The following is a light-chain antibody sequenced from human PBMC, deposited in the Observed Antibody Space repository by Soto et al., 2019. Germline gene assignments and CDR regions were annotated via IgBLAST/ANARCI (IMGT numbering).Light chain of an antibody. CDR1: SSNIGSNT. CDR3: SSHSSSSAYYV. Sequence: QSVLTQPPSASGTPGQRVTISCSGSSSNIGSNTVNWYQHHSGKAPKLIIYEVNNRPSGVSNRFSGSKSVNTASLTISGLQAEDEADYYCSSHSSSSAYYVFGTGTKVTVL. J-gene: IGLJ1*01. V-gene: IGLV1-44*01. CDR2: EVN.